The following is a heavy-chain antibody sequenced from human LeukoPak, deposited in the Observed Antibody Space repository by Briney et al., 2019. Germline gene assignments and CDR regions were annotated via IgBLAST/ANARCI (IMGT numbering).Heavy chain of an antibody. CDR2: IYHTGST. V-gene: IGHV4-39*07. CDR3: ARAPIVVVVDAFDI. CDR1: GASISGSGYY. J-gene: IGHJ3*02. D-gene: IGHD3-22*01. Sequence: NPSETLSLTCTVSGASISGSGYYWGWIRQPPGMELQWIGNIYHTGSTYYNASLQSRVTISVDTSKNQFSLKLSSVTAADTAVYYCARAPIVVVVDAFDIWGQGTTVTVSS.